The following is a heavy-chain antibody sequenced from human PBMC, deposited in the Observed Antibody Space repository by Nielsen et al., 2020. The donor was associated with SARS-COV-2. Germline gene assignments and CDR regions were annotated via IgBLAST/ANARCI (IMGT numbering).Heavy chain of an antibody. Sequence: ASVKVSCKASGYTFTSYAMHWVRQAPGQRLEWMGWINAGNGNTKYSQKFQGRVTITRDTSASTAYMELSSLRSEDTAVYYCARGLVFGVVSWFDPWGQGTLVTVSS. CDR2: INAGNGNT. D-gene: IGHD3-3*01. J-gene: IGHJ5*02. CDR1: GYTFTSYA. CDR3: ARGLVFGVVSWFDP. V-gene: IGHV1-3*01.